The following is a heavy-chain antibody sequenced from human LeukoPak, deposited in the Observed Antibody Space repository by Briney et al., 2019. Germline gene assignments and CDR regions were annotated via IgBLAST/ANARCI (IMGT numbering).Heavy chain of an antibody. CDR2: TYYRSKWYN. CDR1: GDCVSSNSAA. V-gene: IGHV6-1*01. D-gene: IGHD3-3*01. J-gene: IGHJ4*02. Sequence: SQTLSLTCAISGDCVSSNSAAWNWLRQSPSRGLEWLGRTYYRSKWYNDYAVSVKSRITINPDTSKNEFSLQLNSVTPEDTAVYYCARGDYDFWSGYPHYFDYWGQGTLVTVSS. CDR3: ARGDYDFWSGYPHYFDY.